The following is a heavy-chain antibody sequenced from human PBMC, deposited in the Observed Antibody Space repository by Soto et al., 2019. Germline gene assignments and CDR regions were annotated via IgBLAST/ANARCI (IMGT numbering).Heavy chain of an antibody. V-gene: IGHV3-33*01. D-gene: IGHD2-2*01. CDR3: ARVASVVPAAYYYYYGMDV. CDR1: GFTFSSYG. Sequence: PGGSLRLSCAASGFTFSSYGMHWVRQAPGKGLEWVAVIWYDGSNKYYADSVKGRFTISRDNSKNTLYLQMNSLRAEDTAVYYCARVASVVPAAYYYYYGMDVWGQGTTVTVSS. CDR2: IWYDGSNK. J-gene: IGHJ6*02.